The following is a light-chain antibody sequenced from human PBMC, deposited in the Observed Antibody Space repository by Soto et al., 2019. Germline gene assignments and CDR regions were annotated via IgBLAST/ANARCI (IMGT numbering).Light chain of an antibody. J-gene: IGKJ1*01. CDR2: GAT. V-gene: IGKV3-20*01. Sequence: EIVLTQSPGTLSLSPGERANLSCRASQTVSSSYLAWYQQKLGQAPRLLIYGATSRATGIPDRFSGSGSGTDFTLTISRLEPEDFAVYYCQQYGSSPRTFGQGTKVEIK. CDR1: QTVSSSY. CDR3: QQYGSSPRT.